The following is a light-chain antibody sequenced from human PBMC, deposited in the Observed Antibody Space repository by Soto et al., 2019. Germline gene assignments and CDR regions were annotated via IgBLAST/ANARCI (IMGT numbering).Light chain of an antibody. CDR3: QQYNNWPPT. J-gene: IGKJ4*01. V-gene: IGKV3-15*01. CDR2: GAS. CDR1: QSVNTN. Sequence: VMTQSPVTLSVSPGEGATLSCRASQSVNTNFAWFQQQPGQASRLLIFGASTRATGIPARFSGSGSDTEFTLTISSLQSEDFVVYYCQQYNNWPPTFGGGTKVEFK.